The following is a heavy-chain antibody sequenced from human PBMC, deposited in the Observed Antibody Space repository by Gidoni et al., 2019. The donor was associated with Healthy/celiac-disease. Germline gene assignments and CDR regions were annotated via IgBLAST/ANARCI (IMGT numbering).Heavy chain of an antibody. V-gene: IGHV3-23*01. D-gene: IGHD3-16*02. J-gene: IGHJ4*02. CDR3: AKDSRVIDYSIPDY. CDR2: VSHSGATT. CDR1: GFTFSTYA. Sequence: EVQLLESGGGLVQPGGSLRLSCAASGFTFSTYAMNWVRQAPGKGLEWVSAVSHSGATTFYADSVKGRFTISRDNSKNTLYLQMNSLRAEDTAVYYCAKDSRVIDYSIPDYWGQGTLVTISS.